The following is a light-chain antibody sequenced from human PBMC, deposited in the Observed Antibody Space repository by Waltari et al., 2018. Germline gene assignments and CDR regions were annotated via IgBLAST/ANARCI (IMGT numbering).Light chain of an antibody. CDR1: RNLLYSPNNKDF. Sequence: DIVMPQSPDSLVVSLGARATINCKSSRNLLYSPNNKDFLAWYQQKPGQPPKLLIYWASTRESGVPDRFTGSGSGTDFSLTISSLQAEDVAVYYCQQYYDTPYTFGQGTKLEIK. CDR3: QQYYDTPYT. CDR2: WAS. J-gene: IGKJ2*01. V-gene: IGKV4-1*01.